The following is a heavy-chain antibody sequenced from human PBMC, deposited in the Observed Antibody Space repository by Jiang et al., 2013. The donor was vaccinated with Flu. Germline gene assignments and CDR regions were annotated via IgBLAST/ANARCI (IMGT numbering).Heavy chain of an antibody. CDR2: IYYSGST. Sequence: VKPSETLSLTCTVSGGSISSYYWSWIRQPPGKGLEWIGYIYYSGSTNYNPSLKSRVTISVDTSKNQFSLKLSSVTAADTAVYYCARVSYDILTGPRGGYFDYWGQGTLVTVSS. V-gene: IGHV4-59*13. D-gene: IGHD3-9*01. CDR1: GGSISSYY. J-gene: IGHJ4*02. CDR3: ARVSYDILTGPRGGYFDY.